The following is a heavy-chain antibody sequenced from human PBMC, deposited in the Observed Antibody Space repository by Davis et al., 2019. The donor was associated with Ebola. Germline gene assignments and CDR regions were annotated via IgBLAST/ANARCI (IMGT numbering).Heavy chain of an antibody. V-gene: IGHV1-18*01. D-gene: IGHD6-13*01. CDR2: ISAYNGNT. Sequence: SVPVSCKASGYTFTSYGISWVRQAPGQGLEWMGWISAYNGNTNYAQKLQGRVTMTTDTSTSTAYMELRSLRSEDTAVYYCARSIAAAAYNWFDPWGQGTLVTVSS. CDR3: ARSIAAAAYNWFDP. CDR1: GYTFTSYG. J-gene: IGHJ5*02.